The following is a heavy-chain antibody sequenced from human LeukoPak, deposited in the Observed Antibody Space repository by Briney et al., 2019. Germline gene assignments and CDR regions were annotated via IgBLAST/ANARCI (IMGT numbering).Heavy chain of an antibody. CDR1: EGTFSSYA. J-gene: IGHJ4*02. Sequence: SVKVSCKASEGTFSSYAISWVRQAPGQGLEWMGGIIPIFGTANYAQKFQGRVTITADESTSTAYMELSSLRSEDTAVYYCARASTYCTNGVCYNSEGPPFDYWGQGTLVTVSS. V-gene: IGHV1-69*13. D-gene: IGHD2-8*01. CDR3: ARASTYCTNGVCYNSEGPPFDY. CDR2: IIPIFGTA.